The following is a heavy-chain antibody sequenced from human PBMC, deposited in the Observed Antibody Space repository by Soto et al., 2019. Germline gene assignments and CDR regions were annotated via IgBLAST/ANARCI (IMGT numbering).Heavy chain of an antibody. CDR2: IYYSGIT. CDR1: GGSISSYY. CDR3: ARQGPGYNYGYD. V-gene: IGHV4-59*01. Sequence: PSETLSLTCTVSGGSISSYYWSWIRQPPGKGLEWIGYIYYSGITDYNPSLKSRVTISVDTSKSQFSLKLSSVTAADTAVYYCARQGPGYNYGYDWGQGTLVTVSS. D-gene: IGHD5-18*01. J-gene: IGHJ4*02.